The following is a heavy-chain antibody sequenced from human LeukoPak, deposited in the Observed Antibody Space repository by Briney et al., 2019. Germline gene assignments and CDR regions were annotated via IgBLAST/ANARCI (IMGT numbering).Heavy chain of an antibody. V-gene: IGHV1-18*04. CDR2: IRSQNGAT. CDR3: ARVGRSGSPGAFDI. J-gene: IGHJ3*02. D-gene: IGHD1-26*01. Sequence: GASVKVSCKASGYTFTKYGISWVRQAPGQGLEWMGWIRSQNGATNYAQKLQGRVTMTTDASTSTVHMELRSLRSDDTAVYYCARVGRSGSPGAFDIWGQGAMVIVSA. CDR1: GYTFTKYG.